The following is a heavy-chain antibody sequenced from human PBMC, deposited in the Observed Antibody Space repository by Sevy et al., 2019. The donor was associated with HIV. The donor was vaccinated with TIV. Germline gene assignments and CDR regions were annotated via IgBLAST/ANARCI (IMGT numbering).Heavy chain of an antibody. CDR3: AGSGAKYYDGYGYDWLDP. CDR1: AHRFTDYF. Sequence: ASVKVSCKASAHRFTDYFMYWMRQAPGQGLEWMGWINPNNGDTKYAQTFQGRVTLTRDTSMSTAYMELSRLTSDDTAVYYCAGSGAKYYDGYGYDWLDPWGQGTLVTVSS. D-gene: IGHD3-22*01. CDR2: INPNNGDT. J-gene: IGHJ5*02. V-gene: IGHV1-2*02.